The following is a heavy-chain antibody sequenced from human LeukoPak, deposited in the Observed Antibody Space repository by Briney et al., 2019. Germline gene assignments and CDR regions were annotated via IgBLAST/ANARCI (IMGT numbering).Heavy chain of an antibody. J-gene: IGHJ5*02. D-gene: IGHD3-10*01. V-gene: IGHV4-34*01. Sequence: SETLSLTCTVSGGSISSYYWSWIRQPPGKGLEWIGEINHSGSTNYNPSLKSRVTISVDTSKNQFSLKLSSVTAADTAVYYCARGGYGSGSYPLNNWFDPWGQGTLVTVSS. CDR1: GGSISSYY. CDR3: ARGGYGSGSYPLNNWFDP. CDR2: INHSGST.